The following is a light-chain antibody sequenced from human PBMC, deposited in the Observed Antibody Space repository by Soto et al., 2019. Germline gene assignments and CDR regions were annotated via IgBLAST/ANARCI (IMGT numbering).Light chain of an antibody. J-gene: IGLJ1*01. Sequence: QSALTQPASVSGSPGQSITISCTGTSSDDGGYNYVSWYQQHPGKAPKLMIYEVSNRPSGVSNRFSGSKSGNTASLTISGLQAEDEADYNCSSYTSSSTPYVFGTGTKLTVL. CDR1: SSDDGGYNY. V-gene: IGLV2-14*01. CDR3: SSYTSSSTPYV. CDR2: EVS.